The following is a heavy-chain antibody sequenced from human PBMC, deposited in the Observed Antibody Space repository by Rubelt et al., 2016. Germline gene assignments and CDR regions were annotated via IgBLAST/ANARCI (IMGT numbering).Heavy chain of an antibody. CDR1: GFTFSSYA. CDR2: ISGSGGST. V-gene: IGHV3-23*01. Sequence: EVQLLESGGGLVQAGGSLRLSCAASGFTFSSYAMSWVRQAPGKGLEWVSAISGSGGSTYYADSVKGRFTISRDNSKNTLYLQMKSLRAEDTAVYYCAKDQKFYYYDSSGYHDAFDIWGQGTMVTVSS. D-gene: IGHD3-22*01. CDR3: AKDQKFYYYDSSGYHDAFDI. J-gene: IGHJ3*02.